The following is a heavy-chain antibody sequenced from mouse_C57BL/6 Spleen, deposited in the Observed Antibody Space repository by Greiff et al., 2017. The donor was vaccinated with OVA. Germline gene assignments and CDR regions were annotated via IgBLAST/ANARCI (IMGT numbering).Heavy chain of an antibody. CDR2: INPGSGGT. V-gene: IGHV1-54*01. J-gene: IGHJ2*01. Sequence: VQRVESGAELVRPGTSVKVSCKASGYAFTNYLIEWVKQRPGQGLEWIGVINPGSGGTNYNEKFKGKATLTADKSSSTAYMQLSSLTSEDSAVYFCARSFITTEVYFDYWGQGTTLTVSS. CDR3: ARSFITTEVYFDY. CDR1: GYAFTNYL. D-gene: IGHD1-1*01.